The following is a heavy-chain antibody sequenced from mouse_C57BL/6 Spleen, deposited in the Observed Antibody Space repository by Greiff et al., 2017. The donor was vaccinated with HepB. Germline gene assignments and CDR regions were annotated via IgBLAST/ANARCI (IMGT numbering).Heavy chain of an antibody. CDR3: ARLYYSNYDYYAMDY. CDR1: GYAFSSSW. CDR2: IYPGDGDT. D-gene: IGHD2-5*01. J-gene: IGHJ4*01. Sequence: VQLQESGPELVKPGASVKISCKASGYAFSSSWMNWVKQRPGKGLEWIGRIYPGDGDTNYNGKFKGKATLTADKSSSTAYMQLSSLTSEDSAVYFCARLYYSNYDYYAMDYWGQGTSVTVSS. V-gene: IGHV1-82*01.